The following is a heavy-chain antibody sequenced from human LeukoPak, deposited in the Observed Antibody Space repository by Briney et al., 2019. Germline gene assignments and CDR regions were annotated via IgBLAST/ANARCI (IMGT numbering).Heavy chain of an antibody. Sequence: GLEWMGWMTPNSGNTGYAQKFQGRVTMTRNTSISTAYMELSSLRSEDTAVYYCAREQQLFDWGQGTLVTVSS. CDR2: MTPNSGNT. D-gene: IGHD6-13*01. J-gene: IGHJ4*02. V-gene: IGHV1-8*01. CDR3: AREQQLFD.